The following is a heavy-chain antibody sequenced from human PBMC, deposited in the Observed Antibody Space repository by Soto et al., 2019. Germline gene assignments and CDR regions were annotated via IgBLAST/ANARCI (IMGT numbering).Heavy chain of an antibody. CDR3: ARAIYYDFWSGYPGLDV. CDR1: GFTFSSYA. CDR2: ISGSGGST. J-gene: IGHJ6*02. D-gene: IGHD3-3*01. V-gene: IGHV3-23*01. Sequence: GGSLRLSCAASGFTFSSYAMSWVRQAPGKGLEWVSAISGSGGSTYYADSVKGRFTISRDNSKNTLYLQMNSLRAEDTAVYYCARAIYYDFWSGYPGLDVWGQGTTVTVSS.